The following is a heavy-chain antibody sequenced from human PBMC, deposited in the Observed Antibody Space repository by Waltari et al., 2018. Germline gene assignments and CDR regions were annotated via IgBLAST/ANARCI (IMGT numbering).Heavy chain of an antibody. CDR2: IGTAGDT. Sequence: EVQLVESGGGLVQPGGSLRLSCAASGFTFSSYDMHWVRQATGKGLEWVSAIGTAGDTYYPGSVKGRFTISRENAKNSVYLQMNSLSAGDTAVYYCARIGGGNAFDIWGQGTMVTVPS. J-gene: IGHJ3*02. D-gene: IGHD3-16*01. CDR1: GFTFSSYD. CDR3: ARIGGGNAFDI. V-gene: IGHV3-13*01.